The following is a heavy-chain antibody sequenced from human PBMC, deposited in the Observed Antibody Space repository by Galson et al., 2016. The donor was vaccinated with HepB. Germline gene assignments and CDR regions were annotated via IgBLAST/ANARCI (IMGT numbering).Heavy chain of an antibody. J-gene: IGHJ6*02. CDR3: ARGSSGIAWENGLGV. CDR2: IYYSGST. Sequence: TLSLTCTVSGGSISNDGYYWSWIRQHPGKGLAWIGYIYYSGSTYYNSSLKSRIIISVDTSKNQFSLKLSSVTAADTAVYYCARGSSGIAWENGLGVWGQGTTVTVSS. D-gene: IGHD6-13*01. V-gene: IGHV4-31*03. CDR1: GGSISNDGYY.